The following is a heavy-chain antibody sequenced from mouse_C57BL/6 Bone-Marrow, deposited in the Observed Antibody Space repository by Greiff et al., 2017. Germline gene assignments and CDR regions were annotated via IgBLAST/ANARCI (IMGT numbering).Heavy chain of an antibody. J-gene: IGHJ3*01. CDR2: ISSGSSTI. CDR1: GFTFSDYG. CDR3: ARGRGAWFAY. Sequence: EVMLVESGGGLVKPGGSLKLSCAASGFTFSDYGMHWVRQAPEKGLEWVAYISSGSSTIYYADTVKGRFTISRDNAKNTLFLQMTRLRSEDTAMYYCARGRGAWFAYWGQGTLVTVSA. V-gene: IGHV5-17*01.